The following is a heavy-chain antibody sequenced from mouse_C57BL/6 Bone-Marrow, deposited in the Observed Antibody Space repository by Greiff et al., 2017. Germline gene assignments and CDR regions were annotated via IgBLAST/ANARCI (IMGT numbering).Heavy chain of an antibody. V-gene: IGHV1-15*01. Sequence: VQLQQSGAELVRPGASVTLSCKASGYTFTDYEMHWVKQTPVHGLEWIGAIDPETGGTAYNQKFKGKAILTADKSSSTAYMELRSLTSEDSAVYYCTNTTVVATDYFDYWGQGTTLTVSS. J-gene: IGHJ2*01. D-gene: IGHD1-1*01. CDR1: GYTFTDYE. CDR3: TNTTVVATDYFDY. CDR2: IDPETGGT.